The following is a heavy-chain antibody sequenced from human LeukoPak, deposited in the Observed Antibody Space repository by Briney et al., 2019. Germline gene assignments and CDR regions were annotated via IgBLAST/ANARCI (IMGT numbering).Heavy chain of an antibody. CDR3: AGDWGNVGILRN. D-gene: IGHD1-26*01. Sequence: GGSLRLSCAASGFIFSSYWMTWVRQAPGKGPAWVATIKRDGGEKYYVDSVKGRFTISRDNAKNSLYLQMSGLRAEDTAVYYCAGDWGNVGILRNWGQGILVTVSS. CDR1: GFIFSSYW. CDR2: IKRDGGEK. J-gene: IGHJ4*02. V-gene: IGHV3-7*01.